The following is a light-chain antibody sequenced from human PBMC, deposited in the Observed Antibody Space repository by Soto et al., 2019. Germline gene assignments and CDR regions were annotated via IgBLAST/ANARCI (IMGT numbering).Light chain of an antibody. Sequence: QSVLTQPPSASGTPGQRVSISCSGSSTNIGRNSISWYQNLPGTAPKLLIYTNNQRHSGVPARFSGSKSGTSASLAISGLQSEDEADYYCAAWDDSLSGWVFGGGTKLTVL. J-gene: IGLJ3*02. CDR2: TNN. CDR1: STNIGRNS. CDR3: AAWDDSLSGWV. V-gene: IGLV1-44*01.